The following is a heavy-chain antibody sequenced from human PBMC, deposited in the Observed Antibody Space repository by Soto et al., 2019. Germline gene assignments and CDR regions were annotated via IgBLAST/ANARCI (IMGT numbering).Heavy chain of an antibody. D-gene: IGHD2-2*01. J-gene: IGHJ6*02. CDR1: GFTFSDYY. CDR3: ASPPHCSSTSCYDV. CDR2: ISSSSSYT. Sequence: QVQLVESGGGLVKPGGSLRLSCAASGFTFSDYYMSWIRQAPGKGLEWVSYISSSSSYTNYADSVKGRFTTSRDNAKNSLYLQMNSLRAEDTAVYYCASPPHCSSTSCYDVWGQGTTVTVSS. V-gene: IGHV3-11*06.